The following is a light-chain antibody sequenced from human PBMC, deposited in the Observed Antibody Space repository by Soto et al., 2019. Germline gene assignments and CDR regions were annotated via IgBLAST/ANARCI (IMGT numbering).Light chain of an antibody. CDR1: SSDIGPYDY. Sequence: QSALTQPASVSGSRGQSITISCSGASSDIGPYDYVSWYQHHPGRAPKLLIYEVSNRPSGVSYRFSGSKSGNTASLTISGLQAEDEGDYYCTTFAPGRIYVFGSGTKLTVL. V-gene: IGLV2-14*01. J-gene: IGLJ1*01. CDR2: EVS. CDR3: TTFAPGRIYV.